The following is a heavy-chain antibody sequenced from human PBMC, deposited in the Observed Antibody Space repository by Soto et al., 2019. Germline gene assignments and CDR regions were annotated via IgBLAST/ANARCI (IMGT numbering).Heavy chain of an antibody. CDR1: GYTFTSYG. J-gene: IGHJ6*02. CDR2: ISAYNGNT. D-gene: IGHD6-19*01. CDR3: ARDMAVAGTPYYYYYYGMDV. V-gene: IGHV1-18*04. Sequence: GASVKVSCKASGYTFTSYGISWVRQAPGQGLEWMGWISAYNGNTNYAQKLQGRVTMTTDTSTSTAYMELRSLRSDDTAVYYCARDMAVAGTPYYYYYYGMDVRGQGTTVTVSS.